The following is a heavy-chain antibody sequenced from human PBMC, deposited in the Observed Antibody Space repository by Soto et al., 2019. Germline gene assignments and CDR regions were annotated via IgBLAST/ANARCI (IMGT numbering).Heavy chain of an antibody. CDR3: ARDGLPGVTTGLGYYYYGMDV. J-gene: IGHJ6*02. Sequence: SETLSLTCTVSGGSISSGDYYWSWIRQPPGKGLECIGYIYYSGSTYYNPSLKSRVTISVDTSKNQFSLKLSSVTAADTAVYYCARDGLPGVTTGLGYYYYGMDVWGQGTTVTVSS. CDR2: IYYSGST. CDR1: GGSISSGDYY. V-gene: IGHV4-30-4*01. D-gene: IGHD4-17*01.